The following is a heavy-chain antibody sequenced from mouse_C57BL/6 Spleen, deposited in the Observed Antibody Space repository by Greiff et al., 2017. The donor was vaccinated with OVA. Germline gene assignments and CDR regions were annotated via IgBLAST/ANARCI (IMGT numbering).Heavy chain of an antibody. D-gene: IGHD1-1*01. Sequence: QVQLKQPGAELVMPGASVKLSCKASGYTFTSYWMHWVKQRPGQGLEWIGEIDPSDSYTNYNQKFKGKSTLTVDKSSSTAYMQLSSLTSEDSAVYYCARSDTTDWYFDVWGTGTTVTVSS. CDR3: ARSDTTDWYFDV. J-gene: IGHJ1*03. CDR1: GYTFTSYW. V-gene: IGHV1-69*01. CDR2: IDPSDSYT.